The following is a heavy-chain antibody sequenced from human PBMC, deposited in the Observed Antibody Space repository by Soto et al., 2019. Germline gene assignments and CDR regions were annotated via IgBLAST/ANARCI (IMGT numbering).Heavy chain of an antibody. CDR2: ISADNGET. V-gene: IGHV1-18*01. J-gene: IGHJ5*02. D-gene: IGHD3-16*01. CDR3: AKTPFLLLFGAWRDP. CDR1: GYTFTNYG. Sequence: QIQLVQSGAEVRKPGASVKSSCEASGYTFTNYGIGWVRQAPGEGLEWMGWISADNGETNYAQKFQARVTMTTDTSTSTAYLELRSLRSDDTAVYYCAKTPFLLLFGAWRDPWGQGSLVNVSS.